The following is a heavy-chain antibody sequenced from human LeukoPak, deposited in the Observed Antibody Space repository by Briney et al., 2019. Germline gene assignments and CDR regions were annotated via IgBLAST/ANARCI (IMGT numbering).Heavy chain of an antibody. V-gene: IGHV1-8*01. CDR2: MNPNSGNT. Sequence: GASVKVSCKASGYTFTSYDINWVRQATGQGLEWMGWMNPNSGNTGYAQKFQGRVTMTRNTSISTAYMELSSLRSEDTAVYYCATTRDYYDSSGYRVFDYWGQGTLVTVSS. CDR1: GYTFTSYD. CDR3: ATTRDYYDSSGYRVFDY. J-gene: IGHJ4*02. D-gene: IGHD3-22*01.